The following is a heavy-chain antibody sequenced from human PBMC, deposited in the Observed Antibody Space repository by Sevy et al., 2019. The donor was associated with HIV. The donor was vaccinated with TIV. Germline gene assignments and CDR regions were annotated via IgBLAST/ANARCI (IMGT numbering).Heavy chain of an antibody. Sequence: GGSLRLSCAASGFTVSSNYMSWVRQAPGKGLEWVSVIYSGGSTYYADSVKGRFTISRDNSKNTLYLQMNSLRAEDTAVYYCARGGYYGSGTGAFDIWGRGILVTVSS. CDR2: IYSGGST. CDR3: ARGGYYGSGTGAFDI. CDR1: GFTVSSNY. J-gene: IGHJ4*02. D-gene: IGHD3-10*01. V-gene: IGHV3-53*01.